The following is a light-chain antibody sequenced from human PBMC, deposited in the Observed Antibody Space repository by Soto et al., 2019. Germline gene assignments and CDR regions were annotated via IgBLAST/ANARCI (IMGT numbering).Light chain of an antibody. CDR1: QSVGSN. Sequence: EIVMTHSPTTLSVSPGDRATLSCRASQSVGSNLAWYQQKPGQAPRLLIYGASTRATGIPARFSGSGSGTEFTLTISSLQSEDFAVYYCQQYNNWPRTFGQGTKVDIK. J-gene: IGKJ1*01. CDR2: GAS. V-gene: IGKV3-15*01. CDR3: QQYNNWPRT.